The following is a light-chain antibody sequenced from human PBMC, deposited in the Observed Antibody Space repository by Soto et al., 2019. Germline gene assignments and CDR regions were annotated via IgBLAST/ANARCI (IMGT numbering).Light chain of an antibody. V-gene: IGLV2-14*01. CDR3: SSYSSTNTRFV. Sequence: QSALTQPASVSGSPGQSITISCTGTSSDVGDYDYVSWYQEHPGKAPKLMIYDVSSRPSGVSDRFSGSKSGSTASLTISGLQAEDEADYYCSSYSSTNTRFVFGAGTKVTVL. J-gene: IGLJ1*01. CDR1: SSDVGDYDY. CDR2: DVS.